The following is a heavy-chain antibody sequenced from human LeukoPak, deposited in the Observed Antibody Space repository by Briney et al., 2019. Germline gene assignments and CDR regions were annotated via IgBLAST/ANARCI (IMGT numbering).Heavy chain of an antibody. V-gene: IGHV3-23*01. J-gene: IGHJ4*02. Sequence: SGGSLRLSCAASGFTFNTNAMSWVRQAPGKGLEWVSAISGRTGGTYYADSVKGRFTISRDNAKNSLYLQMNSLRAEDTAVYYCARVSVWEARVPSSFDYWGQGTLVTVSS. CDR2: ISGRTGGT. D-gene: IGHD3-16*01. CDR1: GFTFNTNA. CDR3: ARVSVWEARVPSSFDY.